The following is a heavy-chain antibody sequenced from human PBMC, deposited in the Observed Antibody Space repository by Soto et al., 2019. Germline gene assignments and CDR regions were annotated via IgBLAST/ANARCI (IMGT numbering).Heavy chain of an antibody. D-gene: IGHD3-10*01. V-gene: IGHV1-69*01. CDR1: GGTFSSYA. CDR3: ARDGAGVTMVRGVIPWFDY. J-gene: IGHJ4*02. CDR2: IIPIFGTA. Sequence: QVQLVQSGAEVKKPGSSVKVSCKASGGTFSSYAISWVRQAPGQGLEWMGGIIPIFGTANYAQKFQGRVTITADESTSTAYMELRSLRSEDTAVYYCARDGAGVTMVRGVIPWFDYWGQGTLVTVSS.